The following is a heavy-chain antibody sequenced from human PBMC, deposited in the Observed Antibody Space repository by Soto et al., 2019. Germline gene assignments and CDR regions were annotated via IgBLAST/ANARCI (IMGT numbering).Heavy chain of an antibody. J-gene: IGHJ4*02. CDR2: IKEDGSET. V-gene: IGHV3-7*05. Sequence: EVQLVESGGNLVQSGGSLRLSCAASGFTFSAFWMSWVRRAPGRGLEWVANIKEDGSETYYVDSVEGRFTISRDNAKKSLYLQMNSLRAEDTALYYCARGGSHSSDSWGQGALVTVSS. CDR3: ARGGSHSSDS. D-gene: IGHD1-26*01. CDR1: GFTFSAFW.